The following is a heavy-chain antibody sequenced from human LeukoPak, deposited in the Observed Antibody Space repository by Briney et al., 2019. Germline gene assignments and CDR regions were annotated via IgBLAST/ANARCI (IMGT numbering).Heavy chain of an antibody. D-gene: IGHD6-19*01. J-gene: IGHJ4*02. CDR2: IYNGRNT. V-gene: IGHV4-59*08. CDR1: GASTSSRY. Sequence: SETLSLTCSASGASTSSRYWSWIRQSPGRTLEWIGHIYNGRNTKYNPSLTSRVTISVDTSKNQFSLSLTSVPAADTAIYYCAQTTGWPGFDFWGPGALVTVSS. CDR3: AQTTGWPGFDF.